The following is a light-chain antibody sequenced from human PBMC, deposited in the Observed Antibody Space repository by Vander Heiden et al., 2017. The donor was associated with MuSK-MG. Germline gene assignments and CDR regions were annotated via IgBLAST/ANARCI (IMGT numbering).Light chain of an antibody. V-gene: IGLV2-14*01. CDR2: DVS. CDR3: SSYTSSSTVV. CDR1: SSDVGGYNY. J-gene: IGLJ2*01. Sequence: QSALTQPASVSGSPGQSLTISCTGTSSDVGGYNYVSWYQQHPGKAPKLMIYDVSNRPSGVSNRFSGSKSGNTASVTISGLQAEDEADYYCSSYTSSSTVVFGGGTKLTVL.